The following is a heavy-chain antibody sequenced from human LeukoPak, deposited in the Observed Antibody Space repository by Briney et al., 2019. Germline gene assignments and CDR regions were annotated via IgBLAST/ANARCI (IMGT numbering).Heavy chain of an antibody. V-gene: IGHV1-46*01. CDR2: IYPRDGST. CDR1: GHTFTSNY. CDR3: ARDQEGFDY. Sequence: ASVKVSYKASGHTFTSNYIHWVRQAPGQGLEWMGMIYPRDGSTSYAQKFQGRVTVTRDTSTSTVHMELSGLRSEDTAVYYCARDQEGFDYWGQGTLVTVSS. J-gene: IGHJ4*02.